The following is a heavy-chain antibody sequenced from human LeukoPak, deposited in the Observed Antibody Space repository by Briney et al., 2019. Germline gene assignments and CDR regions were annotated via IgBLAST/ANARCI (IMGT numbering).Heavy chain of an antibody. J-gene: IGHJ4*02. Sequence: GRSLRLSCAASGFNFNTYAMHWVREAPGKGLEWVAVMPYAGSNKYYADSVKGRFTISRDNSKNTLFLHMNSLRPDDTAVYYCAKDGGSGSGGSSDSWGQGTLVTVSS. D-gene: IGHD2-15*01. V-gene: IGHV3-30*04. CDR3: AKDGGSGSGGSSDS. CDR1: GFNFNTYA. CDR2: MPYAGSNK.